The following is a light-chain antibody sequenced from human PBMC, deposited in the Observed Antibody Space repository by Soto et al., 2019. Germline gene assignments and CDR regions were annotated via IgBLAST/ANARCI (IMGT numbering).Light chain of an antibody. CDR2: AAS. J-gene: IGKJ3*01. V-gene: IGKV1-27*01. CDR1: QDIRNF. CDR3: QKYSSVPF. Sequence: DIQMTQSPTSLSASVGDRVTITCRASQDIRNFVAWYQQKPGKAPKLLIYAASTLQSGVPSRFSGSGSGTDFTLTINSLQPEDVATYSSQKYSSVPFFGPGTKVEIK.